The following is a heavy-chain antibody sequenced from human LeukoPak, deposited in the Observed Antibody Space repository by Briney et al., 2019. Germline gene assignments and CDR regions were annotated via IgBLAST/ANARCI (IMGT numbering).Heavy chain of an antibody. V-gene: IGHV1-18*04. CDR1: GYTFSNYG. CDR3: ARHSGSGWQALGY. D-gene: IGHD6-19*01. Sequence: GASVKVSCKASGYTFSNYGISWVRQAPGLGLEWMGWTSYNGNINYAQKFQDRVTMTTDTSTTTAYMELRSLESDDPAVYYCARHSGSGWQALGYWGQGTLVTVSS. J-gene: IGHJ4*02. CDR2: TSYNGNI.